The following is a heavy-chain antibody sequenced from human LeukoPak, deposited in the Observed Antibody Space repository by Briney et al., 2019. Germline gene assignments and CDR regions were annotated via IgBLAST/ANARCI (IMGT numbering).Heavy chain of an antibody. D-gene: IGHD1-26*01. CDR1: GGSISSYY. CDR2: IYTSGST. V-gene: IGHV4-4*07. Sequence: ETLSLTCTVSGGSISSYYWSWIRQPAGKGLEWIGRIYTSGSTNYNPSLKSRVTISVDTSKNQFSLKLSSVTAADTAVYYCARHGFYGSYNWFDPWGQGTLVTVSS. J-gene: IGHJ5*02. CDR3: ARHGFYGSYNWFDP.